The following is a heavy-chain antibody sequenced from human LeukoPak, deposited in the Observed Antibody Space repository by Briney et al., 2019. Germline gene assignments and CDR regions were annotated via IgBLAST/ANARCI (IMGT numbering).Heavy chain of an antibody. CDR1: GGSISSSSYY. J-gene: IGHJ4*02. D-gene: IGHD5-12*01. V-gene: IGHV4-39*01. CDR2: IYYSGST. CDR3: ARTPPQIVATIKFIFDY. Sequence: SETLSLTCTVSGGSISSSSYYWGWIRQPPGKGLEWIGSIYYSGSTYYNPSLKSRVTISVDTSKNQFSLKLSFVTAADTAVYYCARTPPQIVATIKFIFDYWGQGTLVTVSS.